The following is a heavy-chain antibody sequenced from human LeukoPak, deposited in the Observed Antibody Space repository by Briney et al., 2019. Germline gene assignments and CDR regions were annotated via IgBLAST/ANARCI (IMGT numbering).Heavy chain of an antibody. J-gene: IGHJ4*02. CDR2: ISTSGESA. Sequence: GGSLRLSCLVSGVTFSSSAMSWVRQAPGRGLEWVSVISTSGESAYYADSVKGRFTISRDNSKNTLYVQMNSLRAEDTAVYYCAKDRASGYHFFDYWGQGTLVTVSS. CDR3: AKDRASGYHFFDY. D-gene: IGHD3-22*01. CDR1: GVTFSSSA. V-gene: IGHV3-23*01.